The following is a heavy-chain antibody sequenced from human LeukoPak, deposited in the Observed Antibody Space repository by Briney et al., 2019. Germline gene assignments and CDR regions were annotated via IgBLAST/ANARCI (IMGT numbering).Heavy chain of an antibody. D-gene: IGHD3-22*01. CDR2: FDPEDGET. CDR3: ASTLPSEYYYDSSGYRRPFDY. J-gene: IGHJ4*02. CDR1: GYTLTELS. Sequence: ASVKVSCKVSGYTLTELSMHWVRQAPGKGLEWMGGFDPEDGETIYAQKFQGRVTMTEDTSTDTAYMEPSSLRSEDTAVYYCASTLPSEYYYDSSGYRRPFDYGGQGTLVTVSS. V-gene: IGHV1-24*01.